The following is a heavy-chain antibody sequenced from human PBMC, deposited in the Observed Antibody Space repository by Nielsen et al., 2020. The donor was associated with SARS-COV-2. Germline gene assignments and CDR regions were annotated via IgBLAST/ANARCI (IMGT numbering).Heavy chain of an antibody. CDR3: ATDYTYGDKRGAGY. CDR1: GYTFTSYA. V-gene: IGHV1-3*01. Sequence: ASVKVSCKASGYTFTSYAMHWVRQAPGQRLEWMGWINAGNGNTKYSQKFQGRVTMTEDTSTDTAYMELSSLRSEDTAVYYCATDYTYGDKRGAGYWGQGTLVTVSS. J-gene: IGHJ1*01. CDR2: INAGNGNT. D-gene: IGHD4-17*01.